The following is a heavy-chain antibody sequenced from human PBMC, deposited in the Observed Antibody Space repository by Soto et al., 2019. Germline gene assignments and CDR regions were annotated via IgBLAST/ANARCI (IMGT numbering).Heavy chain of an antibody. D-gene: IGHD3-10*01. CDR3: SRAYGSGYMDV. CDR1: GGSISSGGYY. V-gene: IGHV4-31*03. Sequence: QVQLQESGPGLVKPSQTLSLTCTVSGGSISSGGYYWSWIRQHPGKGREWIGYIYYSGSTYYNPSLTSRITLSVDTSKNQFSLKLSSVTAADTAVYYGSRAYGSGYMDVWGQGTTVTVSS. J-gene: IGHJ6*02. CDR2: IYYSGST.